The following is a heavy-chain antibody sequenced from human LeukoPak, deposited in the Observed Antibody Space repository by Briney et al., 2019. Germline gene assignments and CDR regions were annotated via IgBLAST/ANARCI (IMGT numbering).Heavy chain of an antibody. V-gene: IGHV4-34*01. CDR2: INHSGST. CDR1: GGSFSGYY. D-gene: IGHD3-22*01. J-gene: IGHJ5*02. CDR3: ASRMYYYDSSGMTYNWFDP. Sequence: SETLSLTCAVYGGSFSGYYWSWIRQPPGKGLEWIGEINHSGSTNYNPSLKSRVTISVDTSKNQFSLKLSSVTAADTAVYYCASRMYYYDSSGMTYNWFDPWGQGTLVTVSS.